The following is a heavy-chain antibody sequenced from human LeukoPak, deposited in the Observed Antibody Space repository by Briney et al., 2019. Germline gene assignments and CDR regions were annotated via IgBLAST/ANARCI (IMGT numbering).Heavy chain of an antibody. D-gene: IGHD2-8*01. CDR3: ARDGMVAHIDY. CDR1: GFTFSSYG. Sequence: GRSLRLSCAASGFTFSSYGMHWVRQAPGKGLEWVAVIWYDGSNKYYADSVKGRFTISRDNSKNTLYPQMNSLRAEDTAVYYCARDGMVAHIDYWGQGTLVTVSS. V-gene: IGHV3-33*01. J-gene: IGHJ4*02. CDR2: IWYDGSNK.